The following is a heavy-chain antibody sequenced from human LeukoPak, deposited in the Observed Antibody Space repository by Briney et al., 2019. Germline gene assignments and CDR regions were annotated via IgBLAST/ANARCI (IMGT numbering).Heavy chain of an antibody. V-gene: IGHV3-7*01. CDR3: VRAKGGY. J-gene: IGHJ4*02. Sequence: PGGSLRLFCAASGFTFSSYWMNWVRQAPGKGLEWVANINQDGSERYYVDSVKGRFTVSRDDAASSLYLQMNSLRPEDTAVYYCVRAKGGYLGQGTLVTVSS. CDR1: GFTFSSYW. CDR2: INQDGSER.